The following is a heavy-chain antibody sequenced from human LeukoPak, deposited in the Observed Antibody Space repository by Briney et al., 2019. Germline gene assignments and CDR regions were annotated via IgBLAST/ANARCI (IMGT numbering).Heavy chain of an antibody. V-gene: IGHV3-48*04. J-gene: IGHJ6*02. D-gene: IGHD2-15*01. CDR3: ARELSGYCSGGSCLTYYYGMDV. CDR1: GFTFSNAW. CDR2: ISSSSSTI. Sequence: GGSLRLSCAASGFTFSNAWMSWARQAPGKGLEWVSYISSSSSTIYYADSVKGRFTISRDNAKNPLYLQMNSLRAEDTAVYYCARELSGYCSGGSCLTYYYGMDVWGQGTTVTVSS.